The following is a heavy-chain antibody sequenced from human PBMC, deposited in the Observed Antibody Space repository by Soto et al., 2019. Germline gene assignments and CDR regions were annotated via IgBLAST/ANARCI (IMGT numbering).Heavy chain of an antibody. J-gene: IGHJ4*02. CDR2: INPNSGGT. CDR3: ARDGTYYYDSSGFDY. CDR1: GYTFTGSY. Sequence: QVQLVQSGAEVKKPGASVKVSCKASGYTFTGSYMHWVRQAPGPGLEWMGWINPNSGGTNYAPKFQGWVTMTRDTSISTAYRELSRRRSDDTAVYYCARDGTYYYDSSGFDYWGQGTLGTVSS. V-gene: IGHV1-2*04. D-gene: IGHD3-22*01.